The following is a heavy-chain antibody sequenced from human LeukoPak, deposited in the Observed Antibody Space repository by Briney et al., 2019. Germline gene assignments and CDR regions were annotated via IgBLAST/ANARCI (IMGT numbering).Heavy chain of an antibody. D-gene: IGHD4-11*01. Sequence: GRSLRLSCAASGFTFSSYGMHWVRQAPGKGLEWVAVICYDGSNKYYADSVKGRFTISRDNSKNTLYLQMNSLRAEDTAVYYCARDSYSNYVDYWGQGTLVTVSS. CDR3: ARDSYSNYVDY. CDR1: GFTFSSYG. CDR2: ICYDGSNK. J-gene: IGHJ4*02. V-gene: IGHV3-33*01.